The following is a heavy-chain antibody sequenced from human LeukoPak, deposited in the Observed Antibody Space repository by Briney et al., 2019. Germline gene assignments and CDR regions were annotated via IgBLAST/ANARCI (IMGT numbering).Heavy chain of an antibody. CDR3: ARDWAAAAGYSANFDY. CDR2: INTNTGNP. V-gene: IGHV7-4-1*02. J-gene: IGHJ4*02. Sequence: ASVKVSCKASGYTFTSYAMNWVRQAPGLGLEWMGWINTNTGNPTYAQGFTGRFVFSLDTSVSTAYLQISSLKAEDTAVYYCARDWAAAAGYSANFDYWGQGTLVTVSS. CDR1: GYTFTSYA. D-gene: IGHD6-13*01.